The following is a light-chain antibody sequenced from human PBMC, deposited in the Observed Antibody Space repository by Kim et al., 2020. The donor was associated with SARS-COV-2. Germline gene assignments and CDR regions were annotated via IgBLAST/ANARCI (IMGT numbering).Light chain of an antibody. J-gene: IGLJ2*01. V-gene: IGLV6-57*03. Sequence: GKTVTTSCTRSGGDIADNYVQWYQQRPGGVPTTVIYEDDQRPSGVSDRFSGSIDNSSNSASLTISGLRTEDEADYYCQSYNRDNVLFGGGTQLTVL. CDR2: EDD. CDR3: QSYNRDNVL. CDR1: GGDIADNY.